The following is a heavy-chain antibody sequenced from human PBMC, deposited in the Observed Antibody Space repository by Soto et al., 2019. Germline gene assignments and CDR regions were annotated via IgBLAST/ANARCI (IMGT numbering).Heavy chain of an antibody. J-gene: IGHJ6*02. CDR1: GYTFTSYG. CDR2: INGYNGNT. V-gene: IGHV1-18*01. CDR3: ARMGDVPYYYYGMDV. D-gene: IGHD3-16*01. Sequence: QVQLVQSGAEVKKPGASVKVSCKASGYTFTSYGINWVRQAPGQGLEWMGWINGYNGNTNHAQKLQGRVTMSTDTSTSTAYMELRSLRSDDSAVYYCARMGDVPYYYYGMDVWGQGTTVTVSS.